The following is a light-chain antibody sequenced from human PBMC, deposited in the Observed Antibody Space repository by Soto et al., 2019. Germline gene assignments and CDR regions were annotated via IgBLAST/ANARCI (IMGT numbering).Light chain of an antibody. CDR3: GTWDSSLTARV. J-gene: IGLJ3*02. CDR1: SSNIGNNY. Sequence: QSVLTQPPSVSAAPGQKVTISCSGSSSNIGNNYVSWYQQVPGTASKLLIYDNDKRPSGIPDRFSGSKSGTSATLGITGLQTGDEADYYCGTWDSSLTARVFGGGTKLTVL. CDR2: DND. V-gene: IGLV1-51*01.